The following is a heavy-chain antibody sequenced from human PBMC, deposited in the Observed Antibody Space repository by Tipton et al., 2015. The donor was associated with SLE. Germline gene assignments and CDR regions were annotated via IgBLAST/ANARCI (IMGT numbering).Heavy chain of an antibody. D-gene: IGHD3-10*01. CDR2: ISYDGSNK. CDR3: ARAGFRLYYFDY. CDR1: GFTFSSYA. J-gene: IGHJ4*02. V-gene: IGHV3-30-3*01. Sequence: SLRLSCAASGFTFSSYAMHWVRQAPGKGLEWVAVISYDGSNKYYADSVKGRFTISRDNSKNTLYLQMNSLRAEDTAVYYCARAGFRLYYFDYWGQGTLVTVSS.